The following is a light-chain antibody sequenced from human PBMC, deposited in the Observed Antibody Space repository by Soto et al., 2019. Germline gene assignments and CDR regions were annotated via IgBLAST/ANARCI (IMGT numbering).Light chain of an antibody. J-gene: IGLJ2*01. CDR3: SSYSSSSTVL. Sequence: QSALTQPASVSGSPGQSITISCTGTSSDVGGYNYVSWYQQHPGKAPKLMIYDVTYRHSGVSNRFSGSKSGNTASLTISGLQADDEADYYCSSYSSSSTVLFGGGTKVTVL. CDR1: SSDVGGYNY. CDR2: DVT. V-gene: IGLV2-14*01.